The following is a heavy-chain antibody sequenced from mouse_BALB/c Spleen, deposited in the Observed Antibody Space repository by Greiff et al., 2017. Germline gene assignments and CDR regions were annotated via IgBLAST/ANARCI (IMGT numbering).Heavy chain of an antibody. CDR2: ISDGGSYT. J-gene: IGHJ4*01. V-gene: IGHV5-4*02. CDR3: ARGSFYAMDY. CDR1: GFTFSDYY. Sequence: DVKLVESGGGLVKPGGSLKLSCAASGFTFSDYYMYWVRQTPEKRLEWVATISDGGSYTYYPDSVKGRFTISRDNAKNNLYLQMSSLKSEDTAMYYCARGSFYAMDYWGQGTSVTVSS.